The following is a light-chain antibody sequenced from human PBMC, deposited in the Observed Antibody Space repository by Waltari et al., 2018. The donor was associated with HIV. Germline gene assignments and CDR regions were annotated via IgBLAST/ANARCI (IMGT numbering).Light chain of an antibody. CDR2: QDN. CDR1: TLGGKY. J-gene: IGLJ2*01. V-gene: IGLV3-1*01. CDR3: QAWDSATGV. Sequence: SYELTQPPSVSVSPGQTASITCSGNTLGGKYASWDQQKPGQSPVLVIYQDNKRPSGIPERFSGSNSGNTATLTISGTQTMDEADYYCQAWDSATGVFGGGTNLTVL.